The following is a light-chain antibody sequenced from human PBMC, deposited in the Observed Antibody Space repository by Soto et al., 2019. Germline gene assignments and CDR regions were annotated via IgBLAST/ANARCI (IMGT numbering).Light chain of an antibody. CDR1: SSNIGSNT. V-gene: IGLV1-44*01. J-gene: IGLJ2*01. CDR3: ATWDDSLNGPV. Sequence: QAVVTQPPSASGTPGQRVTISCSGSSSNIGSNTVNWYQQLPGTAPKFLMYSDSQRPSGVPDRFSGSKSGSSASLAISGLQFEDEADYYCATWDDSLNGPVFGGGTKLTVL. CDR2: SDS.